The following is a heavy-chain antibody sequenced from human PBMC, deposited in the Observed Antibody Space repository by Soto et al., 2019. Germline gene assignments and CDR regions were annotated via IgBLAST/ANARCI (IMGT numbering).Heavy chain of an antibody. CDR1: GYTFTSYA. D-gene: IGHD2-15*01. CDR3: PSEYRGGGSCARFYSMDV. CDR2: INAGNGNT. J-gene: IGHJ6*02. V-gene: IGHV1-3*01. Sequence: QVQLVQSGAEVKKPGASVKVSCKASGYTFTSYAMHWVRQAPGQRLEWMGWINAGNGNTKYSQKFQGRVTITRDTSASTANMGLSSLRSEDTAAYYCPSEYRGGGSCARFYSMDVWDQGTTLTVS.